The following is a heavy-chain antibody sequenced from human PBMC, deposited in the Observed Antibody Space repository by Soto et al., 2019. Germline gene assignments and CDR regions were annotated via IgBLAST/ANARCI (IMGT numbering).Heavy chain of an antibody. CDR2: INAGNGNT. V-gene: IGHV1-3*01. D-gene: IGHD6-6*01. CDR1: GYTFTSYA. CDR3: ARAGSLYSSSPRDYYYYYYLDV. J-gene: IGHJ6*03. Sequence: GASVKVSCKASGYTFTSYAMHWVRQAPGQRLEWMGWINAGNGNTKYSQKFQGRVTITRDTSASTAYMELSSLRSEDTAVYYCARAGSLYSSSPRDYYYYYYLDVWGKGTTVTASS.